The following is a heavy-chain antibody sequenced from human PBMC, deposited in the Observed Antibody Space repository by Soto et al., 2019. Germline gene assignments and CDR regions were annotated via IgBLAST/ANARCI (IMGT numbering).Heavy chain of an antibody. D-gene: IGHD3-16*01. CDR1: GFTFGHVW. V-gene: IGHV3-15*01. J-gene: IGHJ4*02. CDR3: ATGSSLGAPR. Sequence: EVQLVESGGGLVKPGGSLRLSCAASGFTFGHVWISWVRQAPGKGLEWVARIRSKTDGGTSDYAAPVKGRFTISRDDSKNTLYLQMNSRKAEDTARYYCATGSSLGAPRWGQGTLVTVSS. CDR2: IRSKTDGGTS.